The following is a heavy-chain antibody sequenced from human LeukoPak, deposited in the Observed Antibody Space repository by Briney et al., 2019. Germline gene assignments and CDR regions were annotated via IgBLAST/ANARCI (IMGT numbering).Heavy chain of an antibody. D-gene: IGHD3-10*01. CDR3: AKDPYYYGSGSFYFDY. CDR1: GFTFSTYG. V-gene: IGHV3-48*01. CDR2: IDTGTSTI. J-gene: IGHJ4*02. Sequence: GGSLRLSCAASGFTFSTYGMNWVRQAPGKGLEWVSHIDTGTSTIYYADSVKGRFTISRDNSKNTLYLQMNSLRAEDTAVYYCAKDPYYYGSGSFYFDYWGQGTLVTVSS.